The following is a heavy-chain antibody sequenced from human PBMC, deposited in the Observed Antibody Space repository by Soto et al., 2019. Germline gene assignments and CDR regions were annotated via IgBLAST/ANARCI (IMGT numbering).Heavy chain of an antibody. D-gene: IGHD3-10*02. CDR2: IDPSDSYT. Sequence: PGESVKISCKGSGYSFTGYWITWVRQMPGKGLEWMGKIDPSDSYTDYSPSFQGHVTISADTSISTAYLQWSSLKAPDTAVYYCARPTPPRISLDVKRVNWRDPWGQVTLVTVSS. V-gene: IGHV5-10-1*01. J-gene: IGHJ5*02. CDR1: GYSFTGYW. CDR3: ARPTPPRISLDVKRVNWRDP.